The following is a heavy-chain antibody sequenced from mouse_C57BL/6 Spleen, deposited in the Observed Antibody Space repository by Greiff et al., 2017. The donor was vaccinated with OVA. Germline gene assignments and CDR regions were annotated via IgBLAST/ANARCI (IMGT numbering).Heavy chain of an antibody. CDR3: SRDYGFYYAMDY. J-gene: IGHJ4*01. CDR1: GYTFTSYW. D-gene: IGHD2-4*01. V-gene: IGHV1-53*01. CDR2: INPSNGGT. Sequence: VQLQQPGTELVKPGASVKLSCKASGYTFTSYWMNWVKQRPGQGLEWIGNINPSNGGTTYNEKFKSKATLTVDKSSSTSYMQISSLTSVDSAVYYCSRDYGFYYAMDYWGQGTSVTVSS.